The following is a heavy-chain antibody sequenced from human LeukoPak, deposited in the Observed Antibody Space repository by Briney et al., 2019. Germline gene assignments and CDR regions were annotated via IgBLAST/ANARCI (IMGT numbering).Heavy chain of an antibody. D-gene: IGHD2-21*02. CDR3: VKDRWGVTLGAFDI. CDR1: GFTFSSYA. J-gene: IGHJ3*02. Sequence: PVRSLRLSCSASGFTFSSYAMPWVRQAPGKELKYVSAISSNGGSTYYADSVKGRFTISRDNSKNTLYLQMSSLRAEDTAVYYCVKDRWGVTLGAFDIWGQGTMVTVSS. CDR2: ISSNGGST. V-gene: IGHV3-64D*09.